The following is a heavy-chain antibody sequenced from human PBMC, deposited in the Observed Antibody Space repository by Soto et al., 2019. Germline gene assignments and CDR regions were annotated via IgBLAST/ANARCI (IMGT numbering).Heavy chain of an antibody. V-gene: IGHV3-74*01. CDR1: GFTFSSYW. CDR3: ARAPFVNWNYFSSGAKDY. Sequence: GGSLRLSCTASGFTFSSYWMHWVRQAPGKGLVWVSRINSDGSTTNYADSVKGRFTISRDNAKNTLYLQMNSLRAEDTAVYYCARAPFVNWNYFSSGAKDYWGQGMLVTVSS. J-gene: IGHJ4*02. CDR2: INSDGSTT. D-gene: IGHD1-7*01.